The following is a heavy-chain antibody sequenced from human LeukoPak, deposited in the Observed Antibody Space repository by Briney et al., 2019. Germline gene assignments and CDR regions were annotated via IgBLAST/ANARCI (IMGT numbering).Heavy chain of an antibody. CDR3: AKSLSVVITYFDY. V-gene: IGHV3-23*01. D-gene: IGHD3-22*01. Sequence: GGSLRLSCAASGFTFSSYAMSWVRQAPGKGLEWVSAISGSGGSTYYADSVEGRFTISRDNSKNTLYLQMNSLRAEDTAVYYCAKSLSVVITYFDYWDQGTLVTVSS. J-gene: IGHJ4*02. CDR2: ISGSGGST. CDR1: GFTFSSYA.